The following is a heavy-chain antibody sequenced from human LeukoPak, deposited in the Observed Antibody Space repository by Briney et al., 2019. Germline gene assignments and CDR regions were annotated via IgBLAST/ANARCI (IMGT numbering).Heavy chain of an antibody. D-gene: IGHD4-17*01. CDR2: IKPDGSEK. V-gene: IGHV3-7*01. J-gene: IGHJ3*01. Sequence: GGSLRLSCAASGFTFSSYWMSWVRQVPGKGLEWVANIKPDGSEKYCVGSVKGRFTIYRDNAKNSLYLQMNSLSAEYTALYYCARGDFDDYGDYVDAFEFWGQGTMVTVSA. CDR1: GFTFSSYW. CDR3: ARGDFDDYGDYVDAFEF.